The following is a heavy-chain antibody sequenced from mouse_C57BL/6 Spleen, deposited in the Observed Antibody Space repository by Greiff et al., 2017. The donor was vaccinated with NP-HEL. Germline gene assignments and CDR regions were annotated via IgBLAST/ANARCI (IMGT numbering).Heavy chain of an antibody. CDR3: ARWLLRYFDV. CDR2: IYPGDGDT. Sequence: VQLQQSGPELVKPGASVTISCTASGYAFSSSWMNWVQQRPGKGLEWIGRIYPGDGDTNYTGQFKGKATLTADKYSSTAYMQLSSLTSEDSAVYFGARWLLRYFDVWGTGTTVTVSS. V-gene: IGHV1-82*01. CDR1: GYAFSSSW. J-gene: IGHJ1*03. D-gene: IGHD2-3*01.